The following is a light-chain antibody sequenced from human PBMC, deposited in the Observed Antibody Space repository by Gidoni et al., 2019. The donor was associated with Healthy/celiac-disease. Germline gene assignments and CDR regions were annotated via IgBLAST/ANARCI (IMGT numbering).Light chain of an antibody. CDR2: KIY. J-gene: IGKJ2*01. CDR3: MQATQPEYT. V-gene: IGKV2-24*01. CDR1: QSLVKSDGNTY. Sequence: DIVMTQTPLSSPVTLGQPASISCRSSQSLVKSDGNTYLSWLQQRQGQPTRILIYKIYNRFSGVPDRFSGSGAGTDFTLKISRVEAEDVGVYYCMQATQPEYTFGQGTKLEIK.